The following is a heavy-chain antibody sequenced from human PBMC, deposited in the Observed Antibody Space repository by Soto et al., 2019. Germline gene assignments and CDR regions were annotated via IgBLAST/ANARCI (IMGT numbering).Heavy chain of an antibody. D-gene: IGHD7-27*01. CDR2: IYYSGST. CDR3: ARGSGVDDFDI. CDR1: GGSISSYY. V-gene: IGHV4-59*01. J-gene: IGHJ3*02. Sequence: SETLSLTCTVSGGSISSYYWSWIRQPPGKGLEWIGYIYYSGSTNYNPSPKSRVTISVDTSKNQFSLKLSSVTAADTAVYYCARGSGVDDFDIWGQGTMVTVSS.